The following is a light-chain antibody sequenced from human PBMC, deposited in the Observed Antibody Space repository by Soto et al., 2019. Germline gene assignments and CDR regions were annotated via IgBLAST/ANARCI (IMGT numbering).Light chain of an antibody. CDR2: DAS. J-gene: IGKJ2*01. CDR1: QSISSC. CDR3: QRYNSYPYT. V-gene: IGKV1-5*01. Sequence: DIQIAQSPSTLSASVGDRVSITCRSSQSISSCLAWYQQKPGKAPKLLIYDASSLESGVPSRFSGSGSGTEFTLTISSLQPDDFATYYCQRYNSYPYTFGQGTKV.